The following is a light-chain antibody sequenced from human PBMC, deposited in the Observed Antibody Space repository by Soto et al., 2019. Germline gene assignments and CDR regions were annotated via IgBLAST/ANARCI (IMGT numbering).Light chain of an antibody. Sequence: EIVVTQSPGTLSLSPGERATLSCSASQSVSSSYLAWYQQKPGQAPRLLIYGASSRATGIPDRFSGSGSGTDVTLTISRLEPEDFAVYYCQQYGSSPVTFDQGTKLEIK. CDR2: GAS. J-gene: IGKJ2*01. V-gene: IGKV3-20*01. CDR1: QSVSSSY. CDR3: QQYGSSPVT.